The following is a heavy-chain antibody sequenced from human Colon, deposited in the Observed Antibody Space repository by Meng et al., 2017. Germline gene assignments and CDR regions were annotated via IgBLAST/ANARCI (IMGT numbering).Heavy chain of an antibody. CDR1: GDSISSGNHY. CDR2: FYFSGNT. Sequence: GHLQESGPGLGKPSQTLSPTCTVSGDSISSGNHYWSWSRQHPGKGLEWIGYFYFSGNTYYNPSLKSRVTISVDTSKNQFSLNLRSVTAADTAVYYCARYYYDSSGVTYFDPWGQGTLVTVSS. V-gene: IGHV4-31*03. CDR3: ARYYYDSSGVTYFDP. J-gene: IGHJ5*02. D-gene: IGHD3-22*01.